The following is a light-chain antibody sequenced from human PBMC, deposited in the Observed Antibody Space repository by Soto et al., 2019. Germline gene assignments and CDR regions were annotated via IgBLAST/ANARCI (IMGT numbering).Light chain of an antibody. J-gene: IGKJ2*01. CDR2: DAS. Sequence: IQMTQSPSTLSAPVGDRVTITCQASQTISTLLAWFQHKPGKAPNLLIYDASTLESGVPSRFSGSGSGTEFPLTISSLQSDDSATYFCQQYSHLVTFGQGTKLEIK. V-gene: IGKV1-5*01. CDR3: QQYSHLVT. CDR1: QTISTL.